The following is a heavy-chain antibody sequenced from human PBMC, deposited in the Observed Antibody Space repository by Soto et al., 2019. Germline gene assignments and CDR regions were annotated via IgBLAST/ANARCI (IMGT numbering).Heavy chain of an antibody. Sequence: KTSETLSLTCDVHGESFSGYFWSWIRQPPGKGLEWIGGIDFGGSTRYNPSLKSRVTMSVDTSKNHFSLSLSSLTAADTAVYFCAPILTAHFDNWGHGTLVTVSS. D-gene: IGHD3-9*01. J-gene: IGHJ4*01. CDR2: IDFGGST. V-gene: IGHV4-34*01. CDR1: GESFSGYF. CDR3: APILTAHFDN.